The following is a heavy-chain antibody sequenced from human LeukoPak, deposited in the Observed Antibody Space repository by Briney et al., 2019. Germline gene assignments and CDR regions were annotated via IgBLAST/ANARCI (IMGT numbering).Heavy chain of an antibody. Sequence: GASVKVSCKASGYTFTSYYMHWVPQAPGQGLEWMGIINPSGGSTSYAQKFQGRVTMTRDTSTSTVYMELSSLTSDDTALYYCARDLASTSNWEFDFWGQGTPVTDSP. CDR2: INPSGGST. CDR3: ARDLASTSNWEFDF. V-gene: IGHV1-46*01. D-gene: IGHD7-27*01. J-gene: IGHJ4*02. CDR1: GYTFTSYY.